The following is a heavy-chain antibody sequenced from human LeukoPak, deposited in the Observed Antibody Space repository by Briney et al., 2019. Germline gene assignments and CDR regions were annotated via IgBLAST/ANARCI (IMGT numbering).Heavy chain of an antibody. V-gene: IGHV1-18*01. Sequence: ASVKVSCKASGYAFTSYGISWVRQAPGQGLEWMGWISAYNGNTNYAQKFQGRVTMTRDTSISTAYMELSRLRSDDTAVYYCARDYCSSTSCLFDYWGQGTLVSVSS. D-gene: IGHD2-2*01. CDR3: ARDYCSSTSCLFDY. CDR2: ISAYNGNT. J-gene: IGHJ4*02. CDR1: GYAFTSYG.